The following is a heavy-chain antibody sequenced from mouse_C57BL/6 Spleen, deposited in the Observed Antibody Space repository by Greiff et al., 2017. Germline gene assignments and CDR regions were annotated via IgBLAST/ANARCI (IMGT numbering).Heavy chain of an antibody. Sequence: VKLVESGPGLVQPSQSLSITCTVSGFSLTSYGVHWVRQSPGKGLEWLGVIWSGGSTDYNAALISRLSISKDNSKNQVFFKMNSLQADDTAIYYCARMAYYDYESGDWGQGTLVTVSA. D-gene: IGHD2-4*01. V-gene: IGHV2-2*01. CDR3: ARMAYYDYESGD. CDR2: IWSGGST. J-gene: IGHJ3*01. CDR1: GFSLTSYG.